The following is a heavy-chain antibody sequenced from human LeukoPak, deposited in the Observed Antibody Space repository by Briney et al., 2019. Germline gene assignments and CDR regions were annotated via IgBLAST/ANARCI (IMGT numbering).Heavy chain of an antibody. CDR1: GGSISSGGYY. V-gene: IGHV4-31*03. CDR3: ARGPPSRVTIFGVVPGGYFDY. D-gene: IGHD3-3*01. J-gene: IGHJ4*02. Sequence: SETLSLTCTVSGGSISSGGYYWSWIRQHPGKGLEWIGYIYYIGSTYYNPSLKSRVTISVDTSKNQFSLKLSSVTAADTAVYYCARGPPSRVTIFGVVPGGYFDYWGQGTLVTVSS. CDR2: IYYIGST.